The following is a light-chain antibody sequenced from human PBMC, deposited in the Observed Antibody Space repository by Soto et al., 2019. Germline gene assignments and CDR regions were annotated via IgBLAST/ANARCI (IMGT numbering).Light chain of an antibody. Sequence: IVLTQSPDTLAASRGEVATLSCCASQSVTSNLAWYQQKRGQAPRLLIYAASTRATGVPARFSGSGSGTEFTLTISSLQSEDFAVYYCQQYNNWPPITFGQGTRLEI. CDR3: QQYNNWPPIT. CDR1: QSVTSN. J-gene: IGKJ5*01. CDR2: AAS. V-gene: IGKV3D-15*01.